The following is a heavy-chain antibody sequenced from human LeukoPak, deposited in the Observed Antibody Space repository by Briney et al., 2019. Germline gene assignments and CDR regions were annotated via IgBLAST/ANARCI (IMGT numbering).Heavy chain of an antibody. D-gene: IGHD5-24*01. J-gene: IGHJ4*02. Sequence: GGSLRLSCATSGFTFSTYWMSWVRQAPGKGLEWVADIKQDGSETYYADSVKGRFTIFRDNAKNSLYLQMDSLRVEDTAVYYCANGDGFDYWGQGALVIVSS. CDR1: GFTFSTYW. CDR2: IKQDGSET. CDR3: ANGDGFDY. V-gene: IGHV3-7*01.